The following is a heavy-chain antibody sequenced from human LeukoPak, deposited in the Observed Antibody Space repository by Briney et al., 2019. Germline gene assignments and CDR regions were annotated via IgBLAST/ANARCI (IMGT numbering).Heavy chain of an antibody. J-gene: IGHJ6*03. CDR1: GGSISSPY. CDR3: ARVGGYYYYYMDV. Sequence: SETLSLTCTVSGGSISSPYWSWIRQPPGKGLEWVGDIYYSGSANDNPALKSRVTISVDTSKNQFSLKLSSVTAAATAVYYCARVGGYYYYYMDVWGKGTTVTVSS. D-gene: IGHD3-10*01. CDR2: IYYSGSA. V-gene: IGHV4-59*11.